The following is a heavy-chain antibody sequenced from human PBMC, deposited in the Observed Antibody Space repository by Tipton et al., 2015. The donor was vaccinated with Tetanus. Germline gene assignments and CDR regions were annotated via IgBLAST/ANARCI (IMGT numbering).Heavy chain of an antibody. V-gene: IGHV3-30*18. J-gene: IGHJ4*02. Sequence: SLRLSCAASGFPFGSYGIHWVRQAPGKGLEWVALISYDGSYKSYTDSVKGRFTISRDNAKNTVSLQMNSLRAEDTAVYYCAKDLIGDTSTAYYLDYWGQGTPVTVSS. CDR1: GFPFGSYG. CDR2: ISYDGSYK. D-gene: IGHD3-9*01. CDR3: AKDLIGDTSTAYYLDY.